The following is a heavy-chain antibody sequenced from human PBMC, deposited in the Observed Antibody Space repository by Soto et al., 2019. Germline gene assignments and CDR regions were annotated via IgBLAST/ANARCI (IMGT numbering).Heavy chain of an antibody. J-gene: IGHJ4*02. D-gene: IGHD6-19*01. CDR2: IIPIFGTA. CDR1: GYTFTSYA. V-gene: IGHV1-69*13. Sequence: SVKVSCKASGYTFTSYAMHWVRQAPGQRLEWMGWIIPIFGTANYAQKFQGRVTITADESTSTAYMELSSLRSEDTAVYYCAREAVAGTLYLFDYWGQGTLVTVSS. CDR3: AREAVAGTLYLFDY.